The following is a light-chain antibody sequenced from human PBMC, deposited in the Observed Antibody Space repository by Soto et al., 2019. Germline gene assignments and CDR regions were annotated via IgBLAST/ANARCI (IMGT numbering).Light chain of an antibody. V-gene: IGKV3D-20*01. J-gene: IGKJ5*01. Sequence: EIVLTQSPATLSLSPGERATLSCGASQSVSSSYLAWYQQKPGLAPRLLIYDASSRATGIPDRFSGSGSGTDFTLTISRLEPEDFAVYYCPPYGSSPITFGQGTRLEIK. CDR1: QSVSSSY. CDR3: PPYGSSPIT. CDR2: DAS.